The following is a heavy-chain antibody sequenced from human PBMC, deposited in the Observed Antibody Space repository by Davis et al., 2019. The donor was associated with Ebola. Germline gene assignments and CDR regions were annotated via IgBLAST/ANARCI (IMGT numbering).Heavy chain of an antibody. V-gene: IGHV1-18*04. D-gene: IGHD1-26*01. CDR1: GYIFTRYS. Sequence: AASVKVSCKTSGYIFTRYSIHWVRQAPGEGLEWMGWISAYNGNTNYAQRLQGRVTMTTDTSTSTAYMELRSLRSDDTAVYYCARDLVGATPDYWGQGTLVTVSS. CDR3: ARDLVGATPDY. CDR2: ISAYNGNT. J-gene: IGHJ4*02.